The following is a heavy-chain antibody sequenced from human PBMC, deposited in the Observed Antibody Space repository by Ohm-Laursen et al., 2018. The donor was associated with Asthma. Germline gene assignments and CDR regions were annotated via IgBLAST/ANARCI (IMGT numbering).Heavy chain of an antibody. CDR2: MNPNSGTT. CDR3: ARVGKGGNSGIDY. V-gene: IGHV1-8*02. J-gene: IGHJ4*02. CDR1: GGTFSSYA. Sequence: SSVKVSCKASGGTFSSYAINWVRQATGQGLEWMGWMNPNSGTTGYAQKFQGRVTMTRNTSITTAYMELSSLRSDDTAVYYCARVGKGGNSGIDYWGLGTQVTVTS. D-gene: IGHD4-23*01.